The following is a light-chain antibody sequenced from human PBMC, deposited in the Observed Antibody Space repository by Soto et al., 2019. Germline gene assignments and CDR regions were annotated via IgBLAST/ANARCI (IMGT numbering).Light chain of an antibody. CDR1: QSIHTS. J-gene: IGKJ5*01. V-gene: IGKV3-11*01. CDR3: QQRNVWPPIT. CDR2: DST. Sequence: VFTQSPTPLSLSPGERAPPSFRASQSIHTSLAWYQQKPGQPPRLVVYDSTLRANGVPDRFGGSRSGTEFTLTINNLEPEDFAVYYCQQRNVWPPITFGQGTRLEI.